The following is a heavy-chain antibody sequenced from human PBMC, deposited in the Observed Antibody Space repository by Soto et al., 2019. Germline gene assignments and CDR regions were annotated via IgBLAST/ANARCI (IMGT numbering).Heavy chain of an antibody. CDR1: GGSFSGYY. Sequence: SETLSLTCAVYGGSFSGYYWSWIRQPPGKGLEWIGEINHSGSTNYNPSLKSRVTISVDTSKNQFSLKLSSVTAADTAVYYCARAGQGSSWYYYYYGMDVWGQGTTVTVPS. CDR2: INHSGST. D-gene: IGHD6-13*01. CDR3: ARAGQGSSWYYYYYGMDV. J-gene: IGHJ6*02. V-gene: IGHV4-34*01.